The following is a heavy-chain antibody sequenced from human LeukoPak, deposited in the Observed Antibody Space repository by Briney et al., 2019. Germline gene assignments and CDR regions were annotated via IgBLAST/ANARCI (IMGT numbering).Heavy chain of an antibody. CDR2: IKSDGSNT. CDR3: AKGNWRYFDY. V-gene: IGHV3-74*01. D-gene: IGHD1-1*01. Sequence: GGSLRLSCAASGFTFSRYWMHWVRQAPGKGLVWVSRIKSDGSNTNYADSVKGRFTISRDNSKNTLYLQMNSLGADDTAVYYCAKGNWRYFDYWGQGTLVTVSS. CDR1: GFTFSRYW. J-gene: IGHJ4*02.